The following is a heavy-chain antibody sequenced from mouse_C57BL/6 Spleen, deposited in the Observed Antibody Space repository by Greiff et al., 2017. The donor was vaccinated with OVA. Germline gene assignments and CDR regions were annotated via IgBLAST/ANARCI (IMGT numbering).Heavy chain of an antibody. CDR1: GYTFTSYW. V-gene: IGHV1-55*01. CDR3: AREDGRFFFDY. J-gene: IGHJ2*01. Sequence: QVQLQQPGAELVKPGASVKLSCKASGYTFTSYWITWVQQSPGQGLEWIGDISPGSGSTNYNEKFKSKSTLTVDTSSSPAYMQLSSLTSEDSAVYYCAREDGRFFFDYWGQGTTLTVSS. D-gene: IGHD2-3*01. CDR2: ISPGSGST.